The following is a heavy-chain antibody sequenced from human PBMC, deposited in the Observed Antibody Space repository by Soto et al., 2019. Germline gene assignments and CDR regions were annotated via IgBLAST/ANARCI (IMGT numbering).Heavy chain of an antibody. CDR1: GYTFTSDG. CDR3: VREGNIVVVPAAEHWFAP. CDR2: ISAYNGNT. D-gene: IGHD2-2*01. J-gene: IGHJ5*02. Sequence: SVKVSCKASGYTFTSDGISCVRQAPGQGLEWMGWISAYNGNTNYAQKLQGRVTMTTDTSTSTAYMELRSLRSDDTAVYYCVREGNIVVVPAAEHWFAPWGQGTLVTVSS. V-gene: IGHV1-18*01.